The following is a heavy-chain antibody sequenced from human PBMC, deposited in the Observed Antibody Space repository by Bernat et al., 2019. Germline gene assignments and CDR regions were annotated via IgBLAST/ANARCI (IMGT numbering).Heavy chain of an antibody. D-gene: IGHD6-13*01. CDR3: TRSLATAV. Sequence: EVQLVESGGDLVQPGGSLRLSCAASGFTFSNHWMHWVRQAPGKGLVWVSHINIDGSITSYADSVKGRFTISSDNAKNTLYLQMNSLRAEDTAVYYCTRSLATAVWGQGTLVTVSS. CDR1: GFTFSNHW. J-gene: IGHJ4*02. V-gene: IGHV3-74*01. CDR2: INIDGSIT.